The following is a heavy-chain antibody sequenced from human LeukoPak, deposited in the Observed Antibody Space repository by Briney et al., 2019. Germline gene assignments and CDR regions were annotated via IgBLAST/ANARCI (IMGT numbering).Heavy chain of an antibody. V-gene: IGHV3-7*03. CDR2: IKEDGSAE. Sequence: GGSLRPSCAASGFRFGSYWMTWVRQAPGKGLEWVAHIKEDGSAENYVDSVKGRFSISRDNAKNSLYLQMNSLRVEDMAVYYCVRDSGWFHFDYWGQGILVTVSP. J-gene: IGHJ4*02. D-gene: IGHD6-19*01. CDR3: VRDSGWFHFDY. CDR1: GFRFGSYW.